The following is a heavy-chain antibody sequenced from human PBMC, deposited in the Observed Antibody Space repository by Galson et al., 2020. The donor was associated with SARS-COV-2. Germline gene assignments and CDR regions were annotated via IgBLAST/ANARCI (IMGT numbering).Heavy chain of an antibody. CDR2: INPNSGGT. J-gene: IGHJ3*02. D-gene: IGHD3-9*01. CDR1: GYTFTGYY. CDR3: ARGTYDILTGYRADDAFDI. V-gene: IGHV1-2*02. Sequence: ALVKVSCKASGYTFTGYYMHWVRQAPGQGLEWMGWINPNSGGTNYAQKFQGRVTMTRDTSISTAYMELSRLRSDDTAVYYCARGTYDILTGYRADDAFDIWGQGSMVTVSS.